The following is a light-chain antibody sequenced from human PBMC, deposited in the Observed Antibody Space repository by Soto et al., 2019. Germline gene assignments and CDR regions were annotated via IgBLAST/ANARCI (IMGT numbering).Light chain of an antibody. CDR2: GAS. V-gene: IGKV3-20*01. CDR1: QSVSSRN. CDR3: QQYSDLPYT. Sequence: EIVLTQSPGTLSLSPRERATLSCRASQSVSSRNLAWYQQKPGQAPRLLIYGASSRATGIPDRFSGSGSVTDFTLTINRLEPEDSAMYYCQQYSDLPYTFGQGTKLEVK. J-gene: IGKJ2*01.